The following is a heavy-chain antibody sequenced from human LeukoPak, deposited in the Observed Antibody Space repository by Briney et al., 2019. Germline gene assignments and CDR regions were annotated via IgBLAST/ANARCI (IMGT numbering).Heavy chain of an antibody. D-gene: IGHD5-18*01. V-gene: IGHV1-2*02. CDR2: INPNSGGT. J-gene: IGHJ4*02. CDR1: GYTFTSYG. Sequence: GSVKVSCKASGYTFTSYGISWVRQAPGQGLEWMGWINPNSGGTNYAQKFQGRVTMTRDTSISTAYMELSRLRSDDTAVYYCARSSAMGSYFGYWGQGTLVTVSS. CDR3: ARSSAMGSYFGY.